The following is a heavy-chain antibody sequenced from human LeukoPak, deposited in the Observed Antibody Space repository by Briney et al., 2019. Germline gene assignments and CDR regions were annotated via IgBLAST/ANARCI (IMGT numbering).Heavy chain of an antibody. V-gene: IGHV4-34*01. CDR3: ASEGKYSSSEGYYYMDV. CDR2: INHSGST. D-gene: IGHD6-6*01. Sequence: SETLSLTCAVYGGSFSGYYWSWIRQPPGKGLEWVGEINHSGSTNYNPSLKSRVTISVDTSKNQFSLKLSSVTAADTAVYYCASEGKYSSSEGYYYMDVWGKGTTVTVSS. J-gene: IGHJ6*03. CDR1: GGSFSGYY.